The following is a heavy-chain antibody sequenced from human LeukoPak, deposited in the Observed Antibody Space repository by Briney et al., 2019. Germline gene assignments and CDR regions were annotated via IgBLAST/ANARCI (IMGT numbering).Heavy chain of an antibody. CDR2: IKQDGSEK. Sequence: PGGSLRLSCAASGFTYNSYWMSWVRQAPGKGLEWVANIKQDGSEKYYVDSVKGRFTISRDNAKNSLYLQMNSLRAEDTAVYYCARGHRGYSGYDYYLTGNLGYFDYWGQGTLVTVSS. V-gene: IGHV3-7*01. CDR3: ARGHRGYSGYDYYLTGNLGYFDY. D-gene: IGHD5-12*01. CDR1: GFTYNSYW. J-gene: IGHJ4*02.